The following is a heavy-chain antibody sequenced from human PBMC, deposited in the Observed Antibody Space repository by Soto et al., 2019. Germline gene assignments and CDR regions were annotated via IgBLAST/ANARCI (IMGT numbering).Heavy chain of an antibody. J-gene: IGHJ3*02. CDR3: ARGSYYDLWAFDI. Sequence: ASVKVSCKASGYTFTSYAMHWARQAPGQRLERMGCINAGNVNTKSSQKFQGRVTITRETSASTEYMELSSLRSEDTAVYYCARGSYYDLWAFDIWGQGTMVTVS. CDR1: GYTFTSYA. CDR2: INAGNVNT. D-gene: IGHD1-26*01. V-gene: IGHV1-3*01.